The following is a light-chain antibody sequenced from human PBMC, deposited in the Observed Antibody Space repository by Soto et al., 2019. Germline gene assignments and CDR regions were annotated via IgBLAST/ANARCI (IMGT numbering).Light chain of an antibody. CDR3: QQSSTTPWT. CDR2: AAS. Sequence: DIQMTQSPSSLSASEGDRVTITCRASQSSRSYLDWYQQKPGKAPKLLIYAASSLQSGVPSRFSGSGSGTDFTLTISRLQPEDFATYYCQQSSTTPWTFGQGTKVEIK. CDR1: QSSRSY. V-gene: IGKV1-39*01. J-gene: IGKJ1*01.